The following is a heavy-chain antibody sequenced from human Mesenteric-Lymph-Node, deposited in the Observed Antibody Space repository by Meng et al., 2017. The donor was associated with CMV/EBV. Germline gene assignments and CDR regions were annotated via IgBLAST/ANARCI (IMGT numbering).Heavy chain of an antibody. V-gene: IGHV3-7*01. J-gene: IGHJ4*02. CDR1: GFTFSSYW. Sequence: GESLKISCAASGFTFSSYWMSWVRQAPGKGLEWVANIKQDGSEKYYVDSVKGRFTISRDNAKNSLYLQMNSLRAEDTAVYYCARGDYCSSTSCYFGDFDYWGQGTLVTVSS. CDR2: IKQDGSEK. D-gene: IGHD2-2*01. CDR3: ARGDYCSSTSCYFGDFDY.